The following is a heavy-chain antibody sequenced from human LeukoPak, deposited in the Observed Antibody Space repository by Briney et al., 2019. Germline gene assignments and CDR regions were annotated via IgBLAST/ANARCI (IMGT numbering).Heavy chain of an antibody. CDR2: ISYDGSNK. CDR1: GFTFSNYG. Sequence: GRSLRLSCAASGFTFSNYGMYWVRQPPGKGLEWVADISYDGSNKYYADSVKGRFTISRDNPKNTLYLQMNSLRAEDTALYYMAKGLFNYGGFSDYFDYWGRGTLVTVSS. V-gene: IGHV3-30*18. D-gene: IGHD4-23*01. J-gene: IGHJ4*02. CDR3: AKGLFNYGGFSDYFDY.